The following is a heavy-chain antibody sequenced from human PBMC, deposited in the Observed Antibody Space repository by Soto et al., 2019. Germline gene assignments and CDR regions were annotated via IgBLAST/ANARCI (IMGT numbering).Heavy chain of an antibody. CDR3: ARGRNTMVRGVDMDV. CDR1: GYTFTGYY. CDR2: INPNSGGT. D-gene: IGHD3-10*01. J-gene: IGHJ6*02. Sequence: ASVKVSCKASGYTFTGYYMHWVRQAPGQGLEWMGWINPNSGGTNYAQKFQGWVTMTRDTSISTAYMELGRLRSDDTAVYYCARGRNTMVRGVDMDVWGQGTTVTVSS. V-gene: IGHV1-2*04.